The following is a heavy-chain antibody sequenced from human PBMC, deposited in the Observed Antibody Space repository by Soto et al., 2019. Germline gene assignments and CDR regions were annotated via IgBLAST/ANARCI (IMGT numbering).Heavy chain of an antibody. CDR1: GYTFTSYG. CDR2: ISAYNGNT. CDR3: ARDPMTGCLPYDY. D-gene: IGHD3-9*01. Sequence: QVQLVQSGAEVKKPGASVKVSCKASGYTFTSYGISWVRQAPGQGLEWIGWISAYNGNTNYAQKFQGRVSMDTDSSTSTAYMELRSLRSDDTDVYYCARDPMTGCLPYDYWGQGTLVTVSS. J-gene: IGHJ4*02. V-gene: IGHV1-18*01.